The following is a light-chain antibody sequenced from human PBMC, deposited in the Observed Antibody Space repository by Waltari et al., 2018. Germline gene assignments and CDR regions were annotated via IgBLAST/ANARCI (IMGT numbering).Light chain of an antibody. J-gene: IGLJ3*02. V-gene: IGLV2-11*01. Sequence: QSALTQPRSVSGSPGQPVTISPTGTSSDVGGYNYLTWYQQHPGKAPKLMIYDVSKRPSGVPVRFSGSKSGNTASLTISGLQAEDEADYYCCSYAGSNSWVFGGGTKLTVL. CDR1: SSDVGGYNY. CDR2: DVS. CDR3: CSYAGSNSWV.